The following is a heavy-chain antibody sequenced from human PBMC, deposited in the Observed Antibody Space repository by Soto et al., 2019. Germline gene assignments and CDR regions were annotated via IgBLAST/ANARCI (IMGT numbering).Heavy chain of an antibody. CDR2: IYYSGST. J-gene: IGHJ5*02. Sequence: PSETLSLTCTVSGGSISSYYWSWIRQPPGKGLEWIGYIYYSGSTNYNPSLKSRVTISVDTSKNQFSLKLSSVTAANTAVYYCARDSQTYYDFWSGSGGGNWFDPWGQGTLVTVSS. CDR3: ARDSQTYYDFWSGSGGGNWFDP. V-gene: IGHV4-59*01. D-gene: IGHD3-3*01. CDR1: GGSISSYY.